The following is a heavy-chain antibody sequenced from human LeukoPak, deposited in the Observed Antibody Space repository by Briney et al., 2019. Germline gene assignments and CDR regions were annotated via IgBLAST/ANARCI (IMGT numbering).Heavy chain of an antibody. D-gene: IGHD1-26*01. CDR2: IYYSGST. J-gene: IGHJ4*02. V-gene: IGHV4-59*01. CDR1: GGSISSYY. Sequence: SETLSLTCTVSGGSISSYYWSWIRQPPGKGLEWIGYIYYSGSTNYNPSLKSRVTISVDTSKNQFSLKLSSVTAADTAVYYCARGTQWELLRFDYWGQGTLVTASS. CDR3: ARGTQWELLRFDY.